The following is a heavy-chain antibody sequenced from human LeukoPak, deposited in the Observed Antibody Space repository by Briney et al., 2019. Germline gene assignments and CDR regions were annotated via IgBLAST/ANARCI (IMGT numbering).Heavy chain of an antibody. V-gene: IGHV1-69*04. CDR1: GGTFSSYA. CDR3: ARDETGDAFDI. CDR2: IIPILGIA. J-gene: IGHJ3*02. Sequence: SVKVSCKASGGTFSSYAISWVRQAPGQGLGWMGRIIPILGIANYAQKFQGRVTITADKSTSTAYMELSSLRSEDTAVYYCARDETGDAFDIWGQGTMVTVSS.